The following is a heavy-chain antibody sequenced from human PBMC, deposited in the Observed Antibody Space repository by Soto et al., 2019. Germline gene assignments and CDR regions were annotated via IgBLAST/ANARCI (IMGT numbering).Heavy chain of an antibody. D-gene: IGHD6-13*01. Sequence: VASVKVSCKASGGTFSSYAISWVRQAPGQGLEWMGGIIPIFGTANYAQKFQDRVTITADKSTSTAYMELSSLRSEDTAVYYCARDGYSSSWGPWFDPWGQGTLVTV. J-gene: IGHJ5*02. V-gene: IGHV1-69*06. CDR3: ARDGYSSSWGPWFDP. CDR2: IIPIFGTA. CDR1: GGTFSSYA.